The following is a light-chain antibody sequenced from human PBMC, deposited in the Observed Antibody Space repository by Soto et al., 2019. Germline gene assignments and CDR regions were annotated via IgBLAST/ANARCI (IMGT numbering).Light chain of an antibody. V-gene: IGKV3-15*01. J-gene: IGKJ1*01. CDR2: GAS. Sequence: THSADTLCFKRAEKVALSCRASQSLTRNLAWYQHKPGQSPRLLIYGASARATGITARFSGGGSGAEYTLAISILQSEDFAVYYCKLYAKRLRTFAQGTKLDI. CDR3: KLYAKRLRT. CDR1: QSLTRN.